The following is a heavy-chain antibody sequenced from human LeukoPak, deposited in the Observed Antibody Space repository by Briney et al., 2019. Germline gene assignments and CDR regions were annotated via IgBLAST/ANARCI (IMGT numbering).Heavy chain of an antibody. CDR1: GFTFSSYG. CDR2: ISSDGGTT. CDR3: VGGPGWVFDL. Sequence: GGSLRLSCAGSGFTFSSYGIHWVRQAPGKGLEWVSVISSDGGTTYYADSVKGRFTISRDNSRNTVYVQMNSLRTEDTAVYHCVGGPGWVFDLWGRGTLVTVSS. D-gene: IGHD6-19*01. V-gene: IGHV3-30*03. J-gene: IGHJ2*01.